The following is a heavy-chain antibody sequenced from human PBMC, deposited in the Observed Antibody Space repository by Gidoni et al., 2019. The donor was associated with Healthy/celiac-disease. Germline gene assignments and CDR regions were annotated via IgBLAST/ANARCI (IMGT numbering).Heavy chain of an antibody. Sequence: QVQLVQSGAEVKKPGSSVKVSCKASVGTFSSYAISGVRQAPGQGLEWMGGIIPSFGKANYAQKFQGRVTITADESTSTAYMELSSLRSEDTAVYYCARVPLDYSNYLWWFDPWGQGTLVTVSS. J-gene: IGHJ5*02. D-gene: IGHD4-4*01. CDR1: VGTFSSYA. CDR2: IIPSFGKA. V-gene: IGHV1-69*01. CDR3: ARVPLDYSNYLWWFDP.